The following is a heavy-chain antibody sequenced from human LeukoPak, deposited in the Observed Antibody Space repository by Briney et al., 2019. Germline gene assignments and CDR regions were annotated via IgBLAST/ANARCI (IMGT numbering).Heavy chain of an antibody. D-gene: IGHD6-6*01. J-gene: IGHJ4*02. Sequence: GGSLRLSRAASGFTFSSYSMNWVRQAPGKGLEWVSYISSSSSTIYYADSVKGRFTISRDNAKNSLYLQMNSLRAEDTAVYYCARGGSSSFTYWGQGTLVTVSS. CDR2: ISSSSSTI. V-gene: IGHV3-48*04. CDR1: GFTFSSYS. CDR3: ARGGSSSFTY.